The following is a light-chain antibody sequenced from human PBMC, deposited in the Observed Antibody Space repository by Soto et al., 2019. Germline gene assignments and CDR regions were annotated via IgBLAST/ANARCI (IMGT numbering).Light chain of an antibody. J-gene: IGKJ1*01. Sequence: EVVLPQSPGILSLSPGDRATLSCRASQSLNRKYLAWYQQKPGQAPRPLIYDASNRATGVPDRFSGSGSGTDFTLTISRLEPEDFAVYYCQQYGSSPRTFGQGTKVDIK. CDR1: QSLNRKY. V-gene: IGKV3-20*01. CDR3: QQYGSSPRT. CDR2: DAS.